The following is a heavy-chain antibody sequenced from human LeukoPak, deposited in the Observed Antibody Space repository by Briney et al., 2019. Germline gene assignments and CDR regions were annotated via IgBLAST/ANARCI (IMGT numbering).Heavy chain of an antibody. D-gene: IGHD1-26*01. CDR1: GFTFSSYW. J-gene: IGHJ4*01. V-gene: IGHV3-74*01. CDR3: ARGKSGSYGLEDY. CDR2: INGDGNTI. Sequence: GGSLRLSCAASGFTFSSYWMHWVRQAPGKGLVWVSRINGDGNTINYADSVRGRFTISRDNAKNTLYLQMNSLRAEGTAVYYCARGKSGSYGLEDYLGHGTLVTVSS.